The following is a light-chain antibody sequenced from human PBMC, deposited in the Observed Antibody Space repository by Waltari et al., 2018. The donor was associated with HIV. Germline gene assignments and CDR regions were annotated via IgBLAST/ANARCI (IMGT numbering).Light chain of an antibody. CDR1: QSVNTN. V-gene: IGKV3-15*01. J-gene: IGKJ2*01. CDR2: GAS. CDR3: HQYNNWPYT. Sequence: MMQSPDILPVSPGEGVTLTFWASQSVNTNVAWYQQRPGQAPRLLIYGASTRAAGFPARFSGGGSGTEFTLTISSLQSEDFALYFCHQYNNWPYTFGQGTKLDIK.